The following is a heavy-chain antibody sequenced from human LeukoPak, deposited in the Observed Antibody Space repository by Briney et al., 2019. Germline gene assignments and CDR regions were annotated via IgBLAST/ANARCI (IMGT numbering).Heavy chain of an antibody. J-gene: IGHJ3*02. CDR2: INPNSGGT. CDR1: GYTFTGYY. CDR3: ARGYYDSSGYYPAFDI. D-gene: IGHD3-22*01. V-gene: IGHV1-2*02. Sequence: GASVKVSCKASGYTFTGYYMHWVRQAPGQGLEWMGWINPNSGGTNYAQKFQGRVTMTRDTSISTAYMELSRLRSDDTAVYYCARGYYDSSGYYPAFDIWGQGTMVTVSS.